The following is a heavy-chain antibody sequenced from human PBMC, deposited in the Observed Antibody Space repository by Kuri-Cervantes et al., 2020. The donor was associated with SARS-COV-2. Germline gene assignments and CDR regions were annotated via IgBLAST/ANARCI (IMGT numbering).Heavy chain of an antibody. Sequence: GGSLRLSCKVSGYTLTELSMHWVRQAPGKGLEWMGGFDPEDGETIYAQKFQGRVTMTEDTSTDTAYMELSSLRSEDTAVYYCATPMGVGALDAFDIWGQGKKVPVSS. D-gene: IGHD1-26*01. CDR2: FDPEDGET. J-gene: IGHJ3*02. CDR1: GYTLTELS. CDR3: ATPMGVGALDAFDI. V-gene: IGHV1-24*01.